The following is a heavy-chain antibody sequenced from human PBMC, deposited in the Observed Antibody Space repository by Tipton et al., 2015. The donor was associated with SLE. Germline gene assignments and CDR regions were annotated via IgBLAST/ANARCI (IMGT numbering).Heavy chain of an antibody. V-gene: IGHV4-59*01. CDR3: ARGARGYTYGSDEDFDS. CDR2: IFYGGSA. J-gene: IGHJ4*02. Sequence: TLSLTCAVYGGSFSGYYWSWIRQSPGKGLERIGYIFYGGSANYNPSLKSRVSISIDTSKNQFSLSLNSVTAADTALYYCARGARGYTYGSDEDFDSWGQGTLVTVSS. D-gene: IGHD5-18*01. CDR1: GGSFSGYY.